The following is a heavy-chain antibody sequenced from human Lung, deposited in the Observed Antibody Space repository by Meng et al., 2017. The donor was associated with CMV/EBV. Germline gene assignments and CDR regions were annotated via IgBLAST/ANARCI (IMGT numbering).Heavy chain of an antibody. V-gene: IGHV4-4*02. CDR1: GGSISSSNW. J-gene: IGHJ4*02. D-gene: IGHD6-19*01. CDR3: ASFPPPGKQWLVTDY. Sequence: QRRLQESGPGLVKPSGTLSLTCAVSGGSISSSNWWSWVRQPPGKGLEWIGEIYHSGSTNYNPSLKSRVTISVDKSKNQFSLKLSSVTAADTAVYYCASFPPPGKQWLVTDYWGQGTLVTVSS. CDR2: IYHSGST.